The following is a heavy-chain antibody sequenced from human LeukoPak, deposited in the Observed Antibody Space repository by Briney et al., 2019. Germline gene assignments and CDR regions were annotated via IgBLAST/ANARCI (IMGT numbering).Heavy chain of an antibody. J-gene: IGHJ4*02. CDR3: ATQYSSDSFDY. V-gene: IGHV3-48*03. D-gene: IGHD6-19*01. CDR2: ISSSGSTI. CDR1: GFTFSSYE. Sequence: GSLRLSCAASGFTFSSYEMNWVRPAPRKGLEWVSYISSSGSTIYYADSVKGRFTISRDNAKNSLYLQMNSLRAEDTAVYYCATQYSSDSFDYWGQGTLVTVSS.